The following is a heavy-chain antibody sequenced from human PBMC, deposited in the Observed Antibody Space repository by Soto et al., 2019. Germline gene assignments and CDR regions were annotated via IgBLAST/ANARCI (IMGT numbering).Heavy chain of an antibody. CDR2: VYHSGTT. J-gene: IGHJ4*02. Sequence: PSGTLSLTCAVSGFSISSAYYWGWIRQPPGKGLEWVGTVYHSGTTYYNPSLKSRVSMSLDTSKNQFSLKLTSVTAADTAVYYCTRSFYSSSWYAGNWGEGIRVTVSS. D-gene: IGHD6-13*01. CDR3: TRSFYSSSWYAGN. CDR1: GFSISSAYY. V-gene: IGHV4-38-2*01.